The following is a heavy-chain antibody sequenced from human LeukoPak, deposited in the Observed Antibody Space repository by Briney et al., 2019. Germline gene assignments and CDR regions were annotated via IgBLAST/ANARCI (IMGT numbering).Heavy chain of an antibody. J-gene: IGHJ6*02. CDR1: GYTFTGYY. CDR2: MNPNSGNT. Sequence: ASVKVSCKASGYTFTGYYMHWVRQAPGQGLEWMGWMNPNSGNTGYAQKFQGRVTMTRNTSISTAYMELNSLRSEDTAVYYCARGVTTIPYYYYYYGMDVWGQGTTVTVSS. D-gene: IGHD5-12*01. V-gene: IGHV1-8*02. CDR3: ARGVTTIPYYYYYYGMDV.